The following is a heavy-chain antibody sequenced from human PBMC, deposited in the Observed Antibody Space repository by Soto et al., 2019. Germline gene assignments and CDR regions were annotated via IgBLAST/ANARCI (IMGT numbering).Heavy chain of an antibody. J-gene: IGHJ4*02. Sequence: QVQLVQSGAEVKKTGASVKVSCKASGYTFTGYHIHWVRQAPGQGLEWMGWINPNSGGPNYAQKFQGRVTMTRDTPISTAYMELSRLTSDDTAVYYCEREPSWIAGEGFWGQGTLVTVSS. D-gene: IGHD6-13*01. CDR1: GYTFTGYH. CDR3: EREPSWIAGEGF. CDR2: INPNSGGP. V-gene: IGHV1-2*02.